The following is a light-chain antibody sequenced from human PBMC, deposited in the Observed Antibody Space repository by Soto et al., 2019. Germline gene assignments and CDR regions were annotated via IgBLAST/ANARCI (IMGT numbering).Light chain of an antibody. CDR1: QSVSDTF. J-gene: IGKJ2*01. Sequence: EIVLTQSPGTLSLSPGERVTLSCRASQSVSDTFLAWYQQKPGQAPRLLIYGASSRATGIPDRFSGSGSETDFTLTISRLEPEDFAVYYCQQYGSSPWTFGQGTKLEIK. CDR3: QQYGSSPWT. V-gene: IGKV3-20*01. CDR2: GAS.